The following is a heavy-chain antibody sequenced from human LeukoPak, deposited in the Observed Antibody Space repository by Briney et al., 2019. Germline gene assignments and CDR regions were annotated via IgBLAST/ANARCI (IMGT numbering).Heavy chain of an antibody. D-gene: IGHD2-2*01. Sequence: GGSLRLSCVASGFTFSTSSMNRVRQAPGKGLEWISYVSSSSGTIYYADSVKGRFTISRDNARNSLYLQMSSLRAEDTAVYYCAGLLVCSTTSCYGVDYWGQGTLVTVSS. CDR2: VSSSSGTI. CDR1: GFTFSTSS. J-gene: IGHJ4*02. V-gene: IGHV3-48*01. CDR3: AGLLVCSTTSCYGVDY.